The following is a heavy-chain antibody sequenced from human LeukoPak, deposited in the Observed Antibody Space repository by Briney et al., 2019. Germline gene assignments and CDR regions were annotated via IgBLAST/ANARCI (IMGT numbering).Heavy chain of an antibody. CDR2: INPSGGST. J-gene: IGHJ4*02. V-gene: IGHV1-46*01. CDR3: ARGRGYGGNSGFAF. D-gene: IGHD4-23*01. CDR1: GYTFTAYY. Sequence: APVKVSCKASGYTFTAYYMHWVRQAPGQGLEWMGIINPSGGSTNYAQKFQGRVTMTRDTSTSTVFIEVTSLRSEDTAVYYCARGRGYGGNSGFAFWGQGTLVTVSS.